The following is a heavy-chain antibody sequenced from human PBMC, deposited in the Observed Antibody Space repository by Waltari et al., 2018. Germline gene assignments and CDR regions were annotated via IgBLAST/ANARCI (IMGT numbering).Heavy chain of an antibody. CDR3: ARAGGCSGGSCYSIDAFDI. CDR2: INPGNGNK. V-gene: IGHV1-3*01. Sequence: QVQLVQSVAEVKKPGASVKVSCKDSGYTFTSYAMHWVRQAPGQRLEWMGRINPGNGNKKYSQKFQCRVTITRDTSASTAYMELSSLRSEDTAVYYCARAGGCSGGSCYSIDAFDIWGQGTMVTVSS. J-gene: IGHJ3*02. D-gene: IGHD2-15*01. CDR1: GYTFTSYA.